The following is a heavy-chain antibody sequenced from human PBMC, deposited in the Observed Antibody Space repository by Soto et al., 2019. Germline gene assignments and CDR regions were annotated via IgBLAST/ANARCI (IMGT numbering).Heavy chain of an antibody. V-gene: IGHV1-69*02. D-gene: IGHD2-21*01. CDR2: IIPILNIA. CDR1: GGTFSSYP. J-gene: IGHJ5*02. Sequence: QVQLVQSGAEVKKPGSSVKVSCKASGGTFSSYPISWVRQAPGQGLEWMGRIIPILNIANYAQKFQSRVTLTADKSTNTAYMELSSLRSEDTAVYYCARTRTATDSLYWFDPWGQGALVTVSS. CDR3: ARTRTATDSLYWFDP.